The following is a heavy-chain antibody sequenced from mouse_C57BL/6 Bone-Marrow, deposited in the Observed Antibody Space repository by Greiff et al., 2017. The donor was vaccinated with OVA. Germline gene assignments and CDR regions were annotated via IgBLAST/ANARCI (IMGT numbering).Heavy chain of an antibody. CDR1: GFTFSDFY. J-gene: IGHJ3*01. CDR3: ARDFYYGNHEAY. Sequence: EVQGVESGGGLVQSGRSLRLSCATSGFTFSDFYMEWVRQAPGKGLEWIAASRNKANDYTTEYSASVKGRFIVSRDTSQSILYLQMNALRAEDTAIYYCARDFYYGNHEAYWGQGTLVTVSA. CDR2: SRNKANDYTT. D-gene: IGHD2-1*01. V-gene: IGHV7-1*01.